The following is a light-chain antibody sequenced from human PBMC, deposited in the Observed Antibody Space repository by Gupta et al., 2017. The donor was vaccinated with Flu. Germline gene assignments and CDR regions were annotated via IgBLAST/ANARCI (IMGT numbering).Light chain of an antibody. CDR2: RDS. V-gene: IGLV3-9*01. CDR1: NIGSKN. J-gene: IGLJ2*01. Sequence: GGNNIGSKNVHWYQQKPGQAPVLVIYRDSNRPSGIPERFSGSNSGNTATLTISRAQAGDEDDYDCQVWDSSIYVVFGGGTKLTVL. CDR3: QVWDSSIYVV.